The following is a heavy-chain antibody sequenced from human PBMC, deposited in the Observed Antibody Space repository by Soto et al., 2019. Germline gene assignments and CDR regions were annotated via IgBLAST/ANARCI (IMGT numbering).Heavy chain of an antibody. CDR3: ATWGPFRTLRFHH. J-gene: IGHJ1*01. V-gene: IGHV5-51*01. Sequence: GESLKISCKGSGYTFTNYWIAWVRQMPGKGLQWMGTIYPSNSETTYSPSFQGQVTISADKSINTAYLQWSSLKASDSAMYYCATWGPFRTLRFHHWGQGTLVTVSS. D-gene: IGHD3-16*01. CDR1: GYTFTNYW. CDR2: IYPSNSET.